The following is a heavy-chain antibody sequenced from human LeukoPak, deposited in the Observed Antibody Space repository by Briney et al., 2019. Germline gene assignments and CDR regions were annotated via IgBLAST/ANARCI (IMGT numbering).Heavy chain of an antibody. J-gene: IGHJ4*02. V-gene: IGHV3-7*01. CDR1: GFTFSNYA. Sequence: SGGSLRLSCAASGFTFSNYAMNWVRQAPGKGLEWVANMDPTGSQKRYVDSVRGRSTISKDNPGASLYLDMHSLRAEDTAIYYCAIWTSGNYWGQGTLVTVSS. CDR2: MDPTGSQK. D-gene: IGHD1-1*01. CDR3: AIWTSGNY.